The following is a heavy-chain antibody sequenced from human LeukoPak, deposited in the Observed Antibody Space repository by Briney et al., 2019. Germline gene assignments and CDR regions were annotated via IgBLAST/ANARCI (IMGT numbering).Heavy chain of an antibody. Sequence: RAGGSLRLSCAASGFTFDDYGMSWVRQAPGKGLEWVSGINWNGGSTGYADSVKGRFTISRDNAKNSLYLQMNSLRAEDTAVYYCAREVSAAGRGDAFDIWGQGTMVTVSS. CDR3: AREVSAAGRGDAFDI. V-gene: IGHV3-20*04. CDR2: INWNGGST. D-gene: IGHD6-13*01. CDR1: GFTFDDYG. J-gene: IGHJ3*02.